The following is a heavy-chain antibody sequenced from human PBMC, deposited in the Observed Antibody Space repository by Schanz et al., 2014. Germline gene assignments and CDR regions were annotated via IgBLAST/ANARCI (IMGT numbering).Heavy chain of an antibody. CDR2: ISYDGSKK. CDR3: ANNRNLDY. Sequence: VQLVESGGDLVQPGGSLRLSCSASGFTFSTFAMHWVRQAPGKGLEWVGVISYDGSKKSYADSVKGRFTISRDNSKNTLYLQMNSLRAEDTAVYYCANNRNLDYWGQGTLGTVSS. CDR1: GFTFSTFA. V-gene: IGHV3-30*04. J-gene: IGHJ4*02. D-gene: IGHD1-20*01.